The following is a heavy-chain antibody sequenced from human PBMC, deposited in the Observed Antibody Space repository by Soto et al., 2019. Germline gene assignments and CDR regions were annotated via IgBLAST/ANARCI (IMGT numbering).Heavy chain of an antibody. D-gene: IGHD2-8*01. CDR2: IYPGDSDT. Sequence: GESLKISCQGSGYRFSSYWIAWVRQMPGKGLGWMGIIYPGDSDTIYSPSFQGQVTFSVDKSTSTAYLQWSSLKASDTAMYYCARQGSNGAYYYYGMDVWGQGTTVTVFS. CDR3: ARQGSNGAYYYYGMDV. CDR1: GYRFSSYW. V-gene: IGHV5-51*01. J-gene: IGHJ6*02.